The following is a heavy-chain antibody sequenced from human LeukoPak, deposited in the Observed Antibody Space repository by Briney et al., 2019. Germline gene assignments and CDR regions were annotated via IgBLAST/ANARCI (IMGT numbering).Heavy chain of an antibody. Sequence: ETLSLTCTVTGGSISSYYWSWIRQPPVKGLEWSGYIYYSGSTNYNPSLKSRVTISVDTSKNQFSLKLSSVTAADTAVYYCARGSERLSLQWLVPSYWYFDLWGRGTLVTVSS. CDR2: IYYSGST. CDR1: GGSISSYY. J-gene: IGHJ2*01. CDR3: ARGSERLSLQWLVPSYWYFDL. V-gene: IGHV4-59*01. D-gene: IGHD6-19*01.